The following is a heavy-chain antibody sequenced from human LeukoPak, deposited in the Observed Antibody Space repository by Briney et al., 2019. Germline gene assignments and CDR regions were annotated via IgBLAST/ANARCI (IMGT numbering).Heavy chain of an antibody. CDR2: IYPGDSDT. Sequence: GESLKISCKGSGYSFTSYWIGWVRQMPGKGLEWMGIIYPGDSDTRYSPSFQGQVTISADKSISTAYLQWSSLKASDTAMYYCARRLAPSEMATILSDAFDIWGQGTMVTVSS. D-gene: IGHD5-24*01. CDR1: GYSFTSYW. V-gene: IGHV5-51*01. J-gene: IGHJ3*02. CDR3: ARRLAPSEMATILSDAFDI.